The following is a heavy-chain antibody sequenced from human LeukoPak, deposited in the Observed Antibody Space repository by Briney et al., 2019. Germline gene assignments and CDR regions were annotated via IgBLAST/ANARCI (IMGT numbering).Heavy chain of an antibody. CDR3: ATSGSGSYYFYGMDV. CDR1: GFTFDDYA. Sequence: PGGSLRLSCAASGFTFDDYAMHWVRQAPGKGLEWVSLISGDGGSTYYADSVKGRFTISRDNSKNSLYLQMNSLRTEDTALYYCATSGSGSYYFYGMDVWGQGTTVTVSS. V-gene: IGHV3-43*02. J-gene: IGHJ6*02. CDR2: ISGDGGST. D-gene: IGHD3-10*01.